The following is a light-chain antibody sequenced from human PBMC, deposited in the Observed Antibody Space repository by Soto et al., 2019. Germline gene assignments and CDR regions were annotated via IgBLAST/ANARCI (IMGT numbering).Light chain of an antibody. CDR3: SSYTSRSTLFV. J-gene: IGLJ1*01. CDR2: EVS. V-gene: IGLV2-14*01. CDR1: SNDVGGYNY. Sequence: QSALTQPASVSGSPGQSITMSCTGTSNDVGGYNYVSWYQQHPGKAPKLIISEVSNRPSGVSLRFSGSKSGNTASLTISGLQAEDEADYHCSSYTSRSTLFVFGTGTKVTVL.